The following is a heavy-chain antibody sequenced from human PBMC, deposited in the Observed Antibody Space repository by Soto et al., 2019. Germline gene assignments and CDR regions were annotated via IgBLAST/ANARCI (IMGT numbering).Heavy chain of an antibody. CDR3: ANDRMGRSGRLAAAGAFDY. V-gene: IGHV3-23*01. CDR1: GFTFSSYA. Sequence: PGRSLRLSCEASGFTFSSYAMSWVRQAPGKGLEWVSSITGSGGSTYYADSVKGRFTISRDNSKNTLYLQMNSLRDEGTAVYYCANDRMGRSGRLAAAGAFDYWGQGTLVTVAS. J-gene: IGHJ4*02. D-gene: IGHD6-13*01. CDR2: ITGSGGST.